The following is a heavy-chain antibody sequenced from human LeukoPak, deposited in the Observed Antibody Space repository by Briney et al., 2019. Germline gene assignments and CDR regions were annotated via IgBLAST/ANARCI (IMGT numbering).Heavy chain of an antibody. Sequence: ASVKVSCKASGYTFTGYYMHWLRQAPGQGLEWMGWINPNSGGTNYAQKFQGRVTMTRDTSISTAYMELSRLRSDDTAVYYCARTLTTVTTILGYWGQGTLVTVSS. V-gene: IGHV1-2*02. CDR2: INPNSGGT. CDR3: ARTLTTVTTILGY. J-gene: IGHJ4*02. D-gene: IGHD4-17*01. CDR1: GYTFTGYY.